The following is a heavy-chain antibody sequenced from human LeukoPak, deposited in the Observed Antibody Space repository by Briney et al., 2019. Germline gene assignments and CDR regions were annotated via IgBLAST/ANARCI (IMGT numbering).Heavy chain of an antibody. J-gene: IGHJ5*02. D-gene: IGHD3-10*01. CDR1: GGSISSYY. CDR3: AREAGLLWFGELREGFDP. Sequence: SETLSLTCTVSGGSISSYYWSWIRQPPGKGLEWIGYIYTSGSTNYNPSLKSRVTISVDTSKNQFSLKLSSVTAADTAVYYCAREAGLLWFGELREGFDPWGQGTLVTVSS. CDR2: IYTSGST. V-gene: IGHV4-4*09.